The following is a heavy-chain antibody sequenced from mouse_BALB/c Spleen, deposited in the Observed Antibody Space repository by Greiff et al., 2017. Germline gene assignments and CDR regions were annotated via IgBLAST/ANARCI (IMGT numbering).Heavy chain of an antibody. CDR1: GYSITSGYY. J-gene: IGHJ3*01. D-gene: IGHD2-4*01. CDR2: ISYDGSN. CDR3: ARDAMITGFAY. Sequence: ESGPGLVKPSQSLSLTCSVTGYSITSGYYWNWIRQLPGNKLEWMGYISYDGSNNYNPSLKNRISITRDTSKNQFFLKLNSVTTEDTATYYCARDAMITGFAYWGQGTLVTVSA. V-gene: IGHV3-6*02.